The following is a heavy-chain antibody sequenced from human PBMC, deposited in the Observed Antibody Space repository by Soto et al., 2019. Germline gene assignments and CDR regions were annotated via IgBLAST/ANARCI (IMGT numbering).Heavy chain of an antibody. D-gene: IGHD2-21*02. CDR2: ISDNSGKT. Sequence: EVQLLESGGGFVQPGGSLRLSCTASGVGLSTYAISWVRQAPGKGLEWVSVISDNSGKTDYADSVKGRFSISRDKSENTVYLQMNRLRAEDTAVYYCALPSCGGDCYSPFDYGGQGTLVTVSS. CDR3: ALPSCGGDCYSPFDY. CDR1: GVGLSTYA. V-gene: IGHV3-23*01. J-gene: IGHJ4*02.